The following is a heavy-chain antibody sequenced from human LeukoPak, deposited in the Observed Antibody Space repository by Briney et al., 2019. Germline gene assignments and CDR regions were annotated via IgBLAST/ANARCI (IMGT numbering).Heavy chain of an antibody. D-gene: IGHD3-10*01. CDR1: GGSISSSNW. Sequence: SSETLSLTCAVSGGSISSSNWWSWVRQPPGKGLEWIGEIYHSGSTNYNPSLKSRVTISVDTSKNQFSLKLSSVTAADTAVYYCARGSTLIRGFDYWGQGTLVTVSS. CDR2: IYHSGST. CDR3: ARGSTLIRGFDY. V-gene: IGHV4-4*02. J-gene: IGHJ4*02.